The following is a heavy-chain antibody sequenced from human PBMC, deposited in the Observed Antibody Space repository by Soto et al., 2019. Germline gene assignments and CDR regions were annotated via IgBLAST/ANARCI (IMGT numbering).Heavy chain of an antibody. Sequence: EVQLLESGGGLVQPGGSLRLSCAASGFTFSSYAMSWVRQAPGKGLEWVSAISGSGGSTYYADSVKGRFTISRDNSKNTLYMQMNSLRAEDTAVYYCAKGGHYDFWSGYFDYWGQGTLVTVSS. V-gene: IGHV3-23*01. CDR2: ISGSGGST. D-gene: IGHD3-3*01. J-gene: IGHJ4*02. CDR3: AKGGHYDFWSGYFDY. CDR1: GFTFSSYA.